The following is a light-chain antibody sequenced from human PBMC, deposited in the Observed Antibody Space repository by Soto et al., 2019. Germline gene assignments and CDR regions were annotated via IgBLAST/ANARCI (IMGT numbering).Light chain of an antibody. Sequence: DVQMTQSPSTLSASVGARFTITCRASQSISNRLAWYQQKPGKAPKVLIYDASSLESGVPSRFSGSGSATEFILTISSLQPDDFATYYCQQLLSYPITFGQGTRLEIK. CDR2: DAS. J-gene: IGKJ5*01. CDR3: QQLLSYPIT. CDR1: QSISNR. V-gene: IGKV1-5*01.